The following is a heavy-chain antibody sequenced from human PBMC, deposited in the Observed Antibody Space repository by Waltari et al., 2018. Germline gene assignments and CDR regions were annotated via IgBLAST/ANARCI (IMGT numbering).Heavy chain of an antibody. Sequence: QVQLQESGPGLVKPSQTLSLTCTVSGGSISSGSYYWSWIRQPAGKGLEWIGRIYTSGSTNYNPSLKSRVTISVDTSKNQFSLKLSSVTAADTAVYYCARATFITDRFLGTHVDYYYYMDVWGKGTTVTVSS. CDR3: ARATFITDRFLGTHVDYYYYMDV. CDR1: GGSISSGSYY. D-gene: IGHD3-3*01. V-gene: IGHV4-61*02. J-gene: IGHJ6*03. CDR2: IYTSGST.